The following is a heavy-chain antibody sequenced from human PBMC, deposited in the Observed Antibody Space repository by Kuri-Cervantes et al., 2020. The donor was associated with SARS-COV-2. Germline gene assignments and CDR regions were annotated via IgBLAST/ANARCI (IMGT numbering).Heavy chain of an antibody. D-gene: IGHD5-24*01. CDR3: ASGAAPRDGYNYPLLGLGGLDV. V-gene: IGHV1-8*01. J-gene: IGHJ6*02. CDR2: MNPNSGNT. Sequence: ASVKVSCKASGYTFTSYDINWVRQATGQGLEWMGWMNPNSGNTGYAQKFQGRVTMTRNTSISTAYMELSSLRSEDTAVYYCASGAAPRDGYNYPLLGLGGLDVWGQGTTVTVSS. CDR1: GYTFTSYD.